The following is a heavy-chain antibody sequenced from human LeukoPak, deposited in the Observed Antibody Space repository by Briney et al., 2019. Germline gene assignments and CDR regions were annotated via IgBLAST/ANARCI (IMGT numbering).Heavy chain of an antibody. Sequence: PGRSLRLSCAASGFTFSSYAMHWVRQAPGKGLEWVAVISYDGSNKYYADSVKGRFTISRDNSKNTLYLQMNSLRAEDTAVYYCARGSLNSSGYYRRVLYYFDYWGQGTLVTVSS. CDR1: GFTFSSYA. V-gene: IGHV3-30-3*01. D-gene: IGHD3-22*01. J-gene: IGHJ4*02. CDR3: ARGSLNSSGYYRRVLYYFDY. CDR2: ISYDGSNK.